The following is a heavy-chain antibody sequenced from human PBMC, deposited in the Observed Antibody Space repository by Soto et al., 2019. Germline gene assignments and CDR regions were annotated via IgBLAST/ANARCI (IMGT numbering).Heavy chain of an antibody. V-gene: IGHV1-8*01. CDR1: GYTFNRHD. CDR2: MNPNSGNT. CDR3: ARAGVTIFGVVLDPNGVDV. J-gene: IGHJ6*02. Sequence: QVQLVQSGAEVKKSGASVRISCKASGYTFNRHDINWVRQATGQGPEWIGWMNPNSGNTGYAQKFQGRVTMTRDSSITTAYMDLSSLTSEDTAIYYCARAGVTIFGVVLDPNGVDVWGQGTTVTVSS. D-gene: IGHD3-3*01.